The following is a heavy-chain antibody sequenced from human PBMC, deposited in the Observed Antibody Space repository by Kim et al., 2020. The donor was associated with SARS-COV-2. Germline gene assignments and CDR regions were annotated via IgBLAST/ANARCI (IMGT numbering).Heavy chain of an antibody. D-gene: IGHD3-10*01. J-gene: IGHJ4*02. Sequence: VGSLRLSCATSGFAFSDSPLHWVRQSPGTGLEWVALISSDGTQKNYANSVRGRFTISRDISKRTLFLQMNSLRPEDTAVYYCATDWAAFSSGTYVFDFWGRGTLFPVSS. CDR3: ATDWAAFSSGTYVFDF. CDR2: ISSDGTQK. V-gene: IGHV3-30*04. CDR1: GFAFSDSP.